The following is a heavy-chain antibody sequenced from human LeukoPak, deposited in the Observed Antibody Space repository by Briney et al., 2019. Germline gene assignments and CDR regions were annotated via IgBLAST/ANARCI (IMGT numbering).Heavy chain of an antibody. J-gene: IGHJ5*02. CDR2: INPDSGAT. CDR3: ARPASVHTNWFDP. V-gene: IGHV1-2*02. CDR1: GYTFTDYY. Sequence: ASVKVSCKASGYTFTDYYMFWLRQAPGQGLQWMGWINPDSGATNYGQKFQGRVTMTTDTSISTAYMEVSRLRSDDTAVYYCARPASVHTNWFDPWGQGTLVTVSS.